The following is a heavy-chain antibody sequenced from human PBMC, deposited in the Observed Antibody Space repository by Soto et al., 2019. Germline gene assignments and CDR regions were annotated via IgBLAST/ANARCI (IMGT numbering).Heavy chain of an antibody. CDR2: LGAARDP. Sequence: EVQLVESGGGSVQPGESLRLSCAASGFSFRDYDMHWVRQRKGKGLEWVSALGAARDPYYVGSVKGRFSVSRDNAQNSFFLKMNNLRVDDTDVYFCARAYLGRLPRRADYYYAMDVWGRGTTVTVSS. V-gene: IGHV3-13*05. D-gene: IGHD1-26*01. J-gene: IGHJ6*02. CDR1: GFSFRDYD. CDR3: ARAYLGRLPRRADYYYAMDV.